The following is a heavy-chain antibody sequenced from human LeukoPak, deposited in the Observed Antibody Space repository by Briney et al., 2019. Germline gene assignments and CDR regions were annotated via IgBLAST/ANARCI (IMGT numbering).Heavy chain of an antibody. J-gene: IGHJ3*02. D-gene: IGHD3-22*01. CDR2: IRNRAKSYTT. CDR1: RFTFSDHY. Sequence: GGSLRLSRAASRFTFSDHYMDWVRQAPGKGLEWVARIRNRAKSYTTQYAPSVKDRFTISRDDSRNSVYLQMNSLKTEDTAVYFCARVGDYYDTRGFSSDAFDIWGLGTMVTVSS. V-gene: IGHV3-72*01. CDR3: ARVGDYYDTRGFSSDAFDI.